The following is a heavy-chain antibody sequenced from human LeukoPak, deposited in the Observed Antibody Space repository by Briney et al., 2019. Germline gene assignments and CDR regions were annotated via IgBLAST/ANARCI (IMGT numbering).Heavy chain of an antibody. D-gene: IGHD3-3*01. CDR1: GYTFTSYC. J-gene: IGHJ3*02. V-gene: IGHV1-18*01. CDR3: ARGALTTIFGVVIISRGHAFDI. Sequence: ASVKVSCKASGYTFTSYCISWVRQAPGQGLEWMGWISAYNGNTNYAQKLQGRVTMTTDTSTSTAYMELRSLRSDDTAVYYCARGALTTIFGVVIISRGHAFDIWGQGTMVTVSS. CDR2: ISAYNGNT.